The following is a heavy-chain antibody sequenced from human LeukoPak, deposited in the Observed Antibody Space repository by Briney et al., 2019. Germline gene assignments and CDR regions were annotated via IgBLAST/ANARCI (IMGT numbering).Heavy chain of an antibody. CDR2: ISSSSSYI. CDR3: ARDPAASDAFDI. J-gene: IGHJ3*02. Sequence: GGSLRLSCAASGFTFSSYSMNWVRPAPGKGLEWVSSISSSSSYIYYADSVKGRFTISRDNAKNSLYLQMNSLRAEDTAVYYCARDPAASDAFDIWGQGTMVTVSS. V-gene: IGHV3-21*01. CDR1: GFTFSSYS. D-gene: IGHD2-2*01.